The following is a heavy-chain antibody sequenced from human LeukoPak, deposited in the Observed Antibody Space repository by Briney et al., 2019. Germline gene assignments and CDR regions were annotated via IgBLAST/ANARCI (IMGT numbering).Heavy chain of an antibody. D-gene: IGHD3-9*01. CDR1: GYTFTSYY. CDR3: ARDASYYDILYYFDY. J-gene: IGHJ4*02. Sequence: ASVKVSCKASGYTFTSYYMHWVRQAPGQGLEWMGIINPSGGSTSYAQKFQGRVTMTRDTSTSTVYMELSSLRSEDTAVYYCARDASYYDILYYFDYWGQGTLVTVSS. V-gene: IGHV1-46*01. CDR2: INPSGGST.